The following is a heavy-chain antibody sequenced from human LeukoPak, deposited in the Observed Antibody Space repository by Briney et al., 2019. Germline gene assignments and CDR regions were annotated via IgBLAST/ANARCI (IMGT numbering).Heavy chain of an antibody. V-gene: IGHV3-23*01. D-gene: IGHD2-15*01. CDR2: ISGGGGST. CDR1: GFTFSSYA. Sequence: GGSLRLSCAASGFTFSSYAMSWVRQAPGKGLEWVSTISGGGGSTYFAGSVKGRFTISRDNSKNTLYLQMNSLRAEDTAVYYCAKSGLNCFDYWGQGTLVTVSS. CDR3: AKSGLNCFDY. J-gene: IGHJ4*02.